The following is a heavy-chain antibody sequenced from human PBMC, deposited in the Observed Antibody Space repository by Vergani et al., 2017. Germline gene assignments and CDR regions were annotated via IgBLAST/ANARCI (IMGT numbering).Heavy chain of an antibody. Sequence: EVQLLQSEGAVVQPGGSLRLSFVASGFTFSSHPMSWVPQGHGQGLRWVSSIKNTGDSTHFADSVKGRFTISRDKSKTTLYLQMNSLRVEDTAVYYCGRGSDNYTWGQGALVTVSS. D-gene: IGHD1-1*01. V-gene: IGHV3-23*01. CDR2: IKNTGDST. CDR1: GFTFSSHP. CDR3: GRGSDNYT. J-gene: IGHJ4*02.